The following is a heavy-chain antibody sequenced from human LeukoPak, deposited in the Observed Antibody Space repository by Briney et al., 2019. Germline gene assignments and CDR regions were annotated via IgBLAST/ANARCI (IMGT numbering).Heavy chain of an antibody. CDR2: ISSSGSTM. Sequence: GGSLRLSCAASGFTFSSYEMNWVRQAPGKGLEWVSYISSSGSTMYYADSVKGRFTISRDNAKNSLYLQMNSLRAEDTAVYYCARLKQQLVRNNWFDPWGQGTLVTVSS. CDR1: GFTFSSYE. D-gene: IGHD6-13*01. CDR3: ARLKQQLVRNNWFDP. V-gene: IGHV3-48*03. J-gene: IGHJ5*02.